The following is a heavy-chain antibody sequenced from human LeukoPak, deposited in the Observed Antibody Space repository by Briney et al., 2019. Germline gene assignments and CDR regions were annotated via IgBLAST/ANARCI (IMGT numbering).Heavy chain of an antibody. CDR2: ISYDGSNK. J-gene: IGHJ6*02. D-gene: IGHD4-17*01. V-gene: IGHV3-30*18. CDR3: ANGLSSVTSPTQPLYYYYGMDV. Sequence: PGGSLSLSCAASGFTFSSYGMHWVRQAPGMGLEWVSVISYDGSNKYYDDSVKGRFTISRDNSKKTLYLQMNSLRAGDKAVYYCANGLSSVTSPTQPLYYYYGMDVWGQGTTDTVSS. CDR1: GFTFSSYG.